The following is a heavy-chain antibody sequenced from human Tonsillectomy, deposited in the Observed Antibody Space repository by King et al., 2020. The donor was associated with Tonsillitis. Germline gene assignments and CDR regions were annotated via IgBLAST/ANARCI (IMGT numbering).Heavy chain of an antibody. Sequence: VQLVESGGDLVQPAGSLRLYCAVSGVISSDHDMAWVRQAPGKGLEWVGRIRNKAHEDPIQYAASVKGRFTISRDDSRDSLYLQMNNLKTDDTAIYYCVCYLSGYPNWGQGTLVTVSS. CDR3: VCYLSGYPN. J-gene: IGHJ4*02. V-gene: IGHV3-72*01. D-gene: IGHD3-9*01. CDR2: IRNKAHEDPI. CDR1: GVISSDHD.